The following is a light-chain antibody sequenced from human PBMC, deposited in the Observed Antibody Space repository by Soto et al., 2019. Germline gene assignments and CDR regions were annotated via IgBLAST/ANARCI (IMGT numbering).Light chain of an antibody. V-gene: IGLV2-14*01. J-gene: IGLJ1*01. Sequence: QSVLAQPASVSGSPGQSITISCTGTSSDVGCYNYVSWFQQHPGKAPKLLIYDVSNWPSGVSDRFSGSKSGNTASLTISGLQAEDEADYYCSSFTTSSTFVFGTGTKVTVL. CDR2: DVS. CDR3: SSFTTSSTFV. CDR1: SSDVGCYNY.